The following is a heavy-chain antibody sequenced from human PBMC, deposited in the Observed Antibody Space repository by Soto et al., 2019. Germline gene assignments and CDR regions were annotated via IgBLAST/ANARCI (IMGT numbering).Heavy chain of an antibody. Sequence: EVQLVESGGGLVQPGGSLRLSCAASGFTFSSYSMNWVRQAPGKGLEWVSYISSSSSTIYYADSVKGRFTISRDNAKNSLYLQKNSLRAEDTAVYYCAREGDGGADYDYASIQQYYLDYCGQGTLVTVSS. D-gene: IGHD3-16*01. V-gene: IGHV3-48*01. J-gene: IGHJ4*02. CDR1: GFTFSSYS. CDR3: AREGDGGADYDYASIQQYYLDY. CDR2: ISSSSSTI.